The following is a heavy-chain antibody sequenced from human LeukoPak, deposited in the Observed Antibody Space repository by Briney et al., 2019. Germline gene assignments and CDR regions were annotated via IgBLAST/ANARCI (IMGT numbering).Heavy chain of an antibody. V-gene: IGHV4-59*01. Sequence: SETLSLTCTVSGGSISSYYWNWIRQPPGKGLEWIGCMHNSGLTRYNPSLKSRVTISIDTSKNQFSLKLSSVTAADTAVYYCARDLHGGNSGLGYWGQGTLVTVSS. J-gene: IGHJ4*02. D-gene: IGHD4-23*01. CDR3: ARDLHGGNSGLGY. CDR2: MHNSGLT. CDR1: GGSISSYY.